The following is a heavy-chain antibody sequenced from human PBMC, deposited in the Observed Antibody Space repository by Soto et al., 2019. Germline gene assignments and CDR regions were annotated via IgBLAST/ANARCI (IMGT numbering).Heavy chain of an antibody. V-gene: IGHV1-69*01. D-gene: IGHD4-17*01. Sequence: QVQLVQSGAEVNKPGSSVKVSCKASGGTFSSYAISWVRQAPGQGLEWMGGIIPIFGTANYAHKYKGRVTITEDESTSTAYMELSSLRCEDTAVYYCARDRGDFFGDYWGQGTLVTVSS. J-gene: IGHJ4*02. CDR3: ARDRGDFFGDY. CDR1: GGTFSSYA. CDR2: IIPIFGTA.